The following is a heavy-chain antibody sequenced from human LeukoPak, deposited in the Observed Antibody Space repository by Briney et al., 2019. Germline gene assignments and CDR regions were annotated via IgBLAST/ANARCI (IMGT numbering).Heavy chain of an antibody. CDR1: GGSFSGYY. CDR3: ARWGSGWSYFDY. CDR2: INHSGST. D-gene: IGHD6-19*01. J-gene: IGHJ4*02. Sequence: SETLSLTCAVYGGSFSGYYWSWIRQPPGKRLEWIGEINHSGSTNYNPSLKSRGTISVDTSKNQFSLKLSSVTAADTAVYYCARWGSGWSYFDYWGQGTLVTVSS. V-gene: IGHV4-34*01.